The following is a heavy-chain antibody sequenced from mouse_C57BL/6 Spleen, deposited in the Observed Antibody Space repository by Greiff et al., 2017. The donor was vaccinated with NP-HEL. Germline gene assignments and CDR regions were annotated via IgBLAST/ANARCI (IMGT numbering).Heavy chain of an antibody. V-gene: IGHV1-55*01. CDR1: GYTFTSYW. J-gene: IGHJ2*01. CDR2: IYPGSGST. Sequence: QVQLKQPGAELVKPGASVKMSCKASGYTFTSYWITWVKQRPGQGLEWIGDIYPGSGSTNYNEKFKSKATLTVDTSSSTAYMQLSSLTSEDSAVYYCAKTVVATRPAFDYWGQGTTLTVSS. CDR3: AKTVVATRPAFDY. D-gene: IGHD1-1*01.